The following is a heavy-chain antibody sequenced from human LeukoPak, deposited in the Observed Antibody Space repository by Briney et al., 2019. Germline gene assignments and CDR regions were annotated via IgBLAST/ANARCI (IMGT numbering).Heavy chain of an antibody. CDR3: ARDTGDSGGASFDY. Sequence: GGSLRLSSAASGFTFSSYWMNWARQAPGKGLEWVASINHNGNVNYYADSVKGRFTISRDNSKNTLYLQMNSLRAEDTAVYYCARDTGDSGGASFDYWGQGTLVTVSS. D-gene: IGHD1-26*01. CDR1: GFTFSSYW. J-gene: IGHJ4*02. CDR2: INHNGNVN. V-gene: IGHV3-7*01.